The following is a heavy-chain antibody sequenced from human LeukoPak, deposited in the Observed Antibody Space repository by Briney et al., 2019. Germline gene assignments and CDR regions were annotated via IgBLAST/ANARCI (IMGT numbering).Heavy chain of an antibody. J-gene: IGHJ4*02. CDR3: AKAARSGYCSSTSCYGQYYFDY. V-gene: IGHV3-9*01. D-gene: IGHD2-2*03. CDR1: GFTFDDYA. Sequence: GGSLRLSCAASGFTFDDYAMHWVRQAPGKGLEWVSGIIWNSGSIGYADSVKGRFTISRDNAKNSLYLQMNSLRAEDTALYYCAKAARSGYCSSTSCYGQYYFDYWGQGTLVTVSS. CDR2: IIWNSGSI.